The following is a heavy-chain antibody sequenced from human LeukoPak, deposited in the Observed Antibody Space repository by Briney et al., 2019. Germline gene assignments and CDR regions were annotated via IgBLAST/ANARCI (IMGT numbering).Heavy chain of an antibody. D-gene: IGHD3-22*01. CDR1: GFTFSSYE. Sequence: GGSLRLSCAASGFTFSSYEMNWVRQAPGKGLEWVSYISSSGSTIYYADSVKGRFTISRDNAKNSLYLQMNSLRAEGTAVYYCARGSPRNYDSSGYYPDYWGQGTLVTVSS. J-gene: IGHJ4*02. CDR3: ARGSPRNYDSSGYYPDY. CDR2: ISSSGSTI. V-gene: IGHV3-48*03.